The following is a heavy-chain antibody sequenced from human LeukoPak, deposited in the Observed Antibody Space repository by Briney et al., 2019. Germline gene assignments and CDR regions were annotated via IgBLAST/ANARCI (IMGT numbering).Heavy chain of an antibody. CDR3: ARDAYYGSGSYVDY. CDR2: IYYSGST. J-gene: IGHJ4*02. D-gene: IGHD3-10*01. V-gene: IGHV4-59*01. CDR1: GGSISSYY. Sequence: ASETLSLTCTVSGGSISSYYWNWIRQPPGKGLEWIGYIYYSGSTNYNPSLKSRVTISLDTSKNQFSLKLSSVTAADTAVYYCARDAYYGSGSYVDYWGQGTLVTVSS.